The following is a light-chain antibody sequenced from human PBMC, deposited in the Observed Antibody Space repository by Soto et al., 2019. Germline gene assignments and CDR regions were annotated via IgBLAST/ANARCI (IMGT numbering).Light chain of an antibody. CDR2: EVS. V-gene: IGLV2-14*01. CDR1: RIDVGGYNY. CDR3: TSSTRRTTGDV. Sequence: QSVLTQAASVSGSPGQAITISCTGTRIDVGGYNYVYWYQQHPGKAPKLIIYEVSNRPSGVSNRFSGSKSGHTAALTISGLQSEDEADYFCTSSTRRTTGDVFGPGTKGTV. J-gene: IGLJ1*01.